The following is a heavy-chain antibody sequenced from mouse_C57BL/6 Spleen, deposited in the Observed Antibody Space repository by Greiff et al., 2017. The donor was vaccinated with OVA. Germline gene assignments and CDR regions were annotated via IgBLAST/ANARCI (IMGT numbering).Heavy chain of an antibody. V-gene: IGHV1-42*01. Sequence: VQLKESGPELVKPGASVKISCKASGYSFTGYYMNWVKQSPEKSLEWIGEINPSTGGTTYNQKFKAKATLTVDKSSSTAYMQLKSLTSEDSAVYYCARVDETGFAYWGQGTLVTVSA. J-gene: IGHJ3*01. CDR2: INPSTGGT. CDR3: ARVDETGFAY. CDR1: GYSFTGYY.